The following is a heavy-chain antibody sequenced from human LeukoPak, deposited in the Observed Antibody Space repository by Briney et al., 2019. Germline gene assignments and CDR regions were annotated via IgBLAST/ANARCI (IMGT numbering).Heavy chain of an antibody. CDR3: ARGEMTTVAYYFDY. V-gene: IGHV4-38-2*01. Sequence: SETLSLTCAVSGYSISSGYYWGWIRQPPGKGLEWIGSIYHSGSTYYNPSLKSRVTISVDTSKNQFSLKLSSVTAADTAVYYCARGEMTTVAYYFDYWGQGTLVTVSS. CDR2: IYHSGST. CDR1: GYSISSGYY. J-gene: IGHJ4*02. D-gene: IGHD4-23*01.